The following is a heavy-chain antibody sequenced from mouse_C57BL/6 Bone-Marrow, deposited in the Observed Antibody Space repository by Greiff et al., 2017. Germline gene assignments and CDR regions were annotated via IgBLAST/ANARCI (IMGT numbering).Heavy chain of an antibody. V-gene: IGHV1-85*01. CDR1: GYTFTSYD. D-gene: IGHD1-1*01. J-gene: IGHJ1*03. CDR2: IYPRDVST. CDR3: ARDYGSSYWYFDV. Sequence: QVQLQQSGPELVKPGASVNLSCKASGYTFTSYDINWVKQRPGQGLEWIGCIYPRDVSTTSNEKFKGKAPLTVDTSSSTAYMELHSLTSEAYAVYFCARDYGSSYWYFDVWGTGTTVTVSS.